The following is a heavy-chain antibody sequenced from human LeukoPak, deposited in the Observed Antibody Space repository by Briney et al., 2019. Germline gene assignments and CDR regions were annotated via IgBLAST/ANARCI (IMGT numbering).Heavy chain of an antibody. V-gene: IGHV4-59*08. J-gene: IGHJ4*02. D-gene: IGHD2-15*01. CDR2: IYHSGSA. CDR3: ARRYCSSGYCYSDY. Sequence: SETLSLTCTVSGDSISSYSWSWIRQPPGEGLEWIGYIYHSGSANYSPSLKSRLTMSADTSKNQFSLKLSSVTAADTAVYYCARRYCSSGYCYSDYWGQGTLATVSS. CDR1: GDSISSYS.